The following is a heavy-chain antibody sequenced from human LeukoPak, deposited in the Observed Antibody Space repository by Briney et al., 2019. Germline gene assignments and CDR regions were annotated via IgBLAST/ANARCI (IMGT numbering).Heavy chain of an antibody. Sequence: GGSLRLSCAASGFTFDDYGMTWVRQAPGKGLEWVSGINWNGVTTVYTDSVKGRFTISRDNAKNSLYLLMDSLRAEDTAIYYCAKDNYSKAYSGSYHDDWGQGTLVTVSS. V-gene: IGHV3-20*04. CDR2: INWNGVTT. CDR1: GFTFDDYG. CDR3: AKDNYSKAYSGSYHDD. J-gene: IGHJ4*02. D-gene: IGHD1-26*01.